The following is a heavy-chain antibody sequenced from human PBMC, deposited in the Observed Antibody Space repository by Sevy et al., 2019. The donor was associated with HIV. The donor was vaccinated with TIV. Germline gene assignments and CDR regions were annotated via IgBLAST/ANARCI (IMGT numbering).Heavy chain of an antibody. CDR3: ARAPTTVNTGDY. V-gene: IGHV3-48*03. CDR1: GFTFSSYE. D-gene: IGHD4-17*01. J-gene: IGHJ4*02. Sequence: GGSLRLSCAASGFTFSSYEMNWVRQAPGKGLEWVSYISSSSSTINYADSVKGRFTISRDNAKNSLYLQMNSLRAEDMAFYYCARAPTTVNTGDYWGQGTLVTVSS. CDR2: ISSSSSTI.